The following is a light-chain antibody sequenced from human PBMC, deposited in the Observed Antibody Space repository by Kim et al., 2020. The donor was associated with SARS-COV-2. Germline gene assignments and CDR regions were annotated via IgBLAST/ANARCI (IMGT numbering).Light chain of an antibody. J-gene: IGLJ2*01. CDR2: YDS. V-gene: IGLV3-21*04. CDR3: QVWDSSSDQV. CDR1: NIGSKS. Sequence: SYELTQSPSVSVAPGKTARITCGGNNIGSKSVHWYQQKPGQAPVLVIYYDSDRPSGIPERFSGSNSGNTATLTISRVEAGDEADYYCQVWDSSSDQVFGG.